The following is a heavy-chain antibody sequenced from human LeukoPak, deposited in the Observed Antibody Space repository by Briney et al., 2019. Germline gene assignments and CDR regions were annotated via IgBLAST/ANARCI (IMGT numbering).Heavy chain of an antibody. CDR1: GFTFSSYA. V-gene: IGHV3-23*01. J-gene: IGHJ4*02. CDR3: AKDFSPVWFGSAGYFDY. CDR2: ISGSGGRT. Sequence: GGSLRLSCAASGFTFSSYAMNWVRQVPGKGLEWVSDISGSGGRTYYADAVKGRFTISRDNSKNTLYLQMNSLRAEDTAVYYCAKDFSPVWFGSAGYFDYWGQGTLVTVSS. D-gene: IGHD3-10*01.